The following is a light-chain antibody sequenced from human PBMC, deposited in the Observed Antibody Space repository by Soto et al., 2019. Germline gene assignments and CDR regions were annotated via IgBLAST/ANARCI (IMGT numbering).Light chain of an antibody. CDR3: SSYAGSNIYV. J-gene: IGLJ1*01. V-gene: IGLV2-8*01. Sequence: QSALTQPPSASGCPGQSVSISCTGTSSDVGGYNYVSWYQQHPGKAPKVMIYEVSERPSGVPDRFSGSKSGNTASLTVSGLQAEDEADYYCSSYAGSNIYVFGTGTKVTVL. CDR1: SSDVGGYNY. CDR2: EVS.